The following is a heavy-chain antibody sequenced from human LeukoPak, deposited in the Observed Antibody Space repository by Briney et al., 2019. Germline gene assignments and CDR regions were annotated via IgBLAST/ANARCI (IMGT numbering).Heavy chain of an antibody. CDR3: ARLGYYYDSSGYIAFDI. D-gene: IGHD3-22*01. J-gene: IGHJ3*02. Sequence: SETLSLTCTVSGGSISSYYWSWIRQPPGKGLEWIGYIYYSGSNNYNPSLKSRVTISVDTSKNQFSLKLSSVTAADTAVYYCARLGYYYDSSGYIAFDIWGQGTMVTVSS. CDR2: IYYSGSN. CDR1: GGSISSYY. V-gene: IGHV4-59*08.